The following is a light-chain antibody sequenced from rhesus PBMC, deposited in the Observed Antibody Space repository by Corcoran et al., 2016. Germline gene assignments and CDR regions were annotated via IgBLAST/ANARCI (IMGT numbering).Light chain of an antibody. J-gene: IGKJ2*01. Sequence: EIVMTQSPATLSLSPGERATLSCSASQSVSSSLAWYQQKPGQAPRLLIDGASSRATVIPDRFRGSGSGTEFPLTISSLEPEDFAVYYCQQYSNWYSFGQGTKVEIK. CDR1: QSVSSS. CDR2: GAS. V-gene: IGKV3-42*03. CDR3: QQYSNWYS.